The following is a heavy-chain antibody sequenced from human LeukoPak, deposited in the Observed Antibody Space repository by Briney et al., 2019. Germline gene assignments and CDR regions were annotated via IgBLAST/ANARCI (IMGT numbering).Heavy chain of an antibody. V-gene: IGHV3-23*01. CDR3: AKSGRRWELLRNYFDY. D-gene: IGHD1-26*01. CDR1: GFTFSSYA. J-gene: IGHJ4*02. Sequence: GGSLRLSCAASGFTFSSYAMSWVRQAPGKGLEWVSVISGSGGSTYYADSVKGRFTIPRDNSKNTLYLQMNSLRAEDTAVYYCAKSGRRWELLRNYFDYWGQGTLVTVSS. CDR2: ISGSGGST.